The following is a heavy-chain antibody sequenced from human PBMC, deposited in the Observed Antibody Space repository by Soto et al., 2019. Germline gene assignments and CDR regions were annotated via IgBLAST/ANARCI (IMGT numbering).Heavy chain of an antibody. CDR1: GFTLQNYA. CDR3: AKGKSAGDIDWFDP. CDR2: LIGGHYGT. V-gene: IGHV3-23*01. D-gene: IGHD3-10*01. Sequence: GGSLRLSCTASGFTLQNYAMAWVRQAPGKGLEWVSTLIGGHYGTAYSYSVKGRFTVSRDNSKNCLYLQMNSLGVEDTAMYFCAKGKSAGDIDWFDPWGQGSLVTVSS. J-gene: IGHJ5*02.